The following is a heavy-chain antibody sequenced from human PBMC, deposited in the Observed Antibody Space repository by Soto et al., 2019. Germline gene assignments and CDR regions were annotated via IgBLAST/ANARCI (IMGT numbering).Heavy chain of an antibody. V-gene: IGHV3-30*03. Sequence: QVQLVESGGGVVQPGGSLRLSCAASEFTFSNYAMHWVRQPPGKGLQWLAVISYDGNNKYYADSVEGRFTISRDNSKNTVYLQMNSLRLEDTAVYYCARGPSYSDSYFDYWGKGTLVTVSS. CDR1: EFTFSNYA. CDR3: ARGPSYSDSYFDY. J-gene: IGHJ4*02. CDR2: ISYDGNNK. D-gene: IGHD4-17*01.